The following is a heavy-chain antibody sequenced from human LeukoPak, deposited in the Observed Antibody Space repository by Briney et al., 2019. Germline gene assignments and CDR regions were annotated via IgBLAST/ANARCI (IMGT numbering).Heavy chain of an antibody. CDR1: GFTFSSYW. D-gene: IGHD6-13*01. CDR2: IKQDGSEK. J-gene: IGHJ6*02. CDR3: AREPAGSWPYYYYYYGMDV. Sequence: GGSLRLSCAASGFTFSSYWMSWVRQAPGKGLEWVANIKQDGSEKYYVDSVKGRFTISRDNAKNSLYLQMSSLRAEDTAVYYCAREPAGSWPYYYYYYGMDVWGQGTTVTVSS. V-gene: IGHV3-7*01.